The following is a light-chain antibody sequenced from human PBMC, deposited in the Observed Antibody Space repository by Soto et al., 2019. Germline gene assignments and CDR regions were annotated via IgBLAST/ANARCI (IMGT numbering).Light chain of an antibody. V-gene: IGLV1-40*01. CDR3: QSYDSSLSGCYV. J-gene: IGLJ1*01. CDR2: GNS. Sequence: QSVLTQPPSVSGAPGQRVTISCTGSSSNIGAGYDVHWYQQLPGTAPKLLIYGNSNRPSGVPDRFSGSKSGTSASLAITGLQADDEADYYCQSYDSSLSGCYVFGTGTKVTVL. CDR1: SSNIGAGYD.